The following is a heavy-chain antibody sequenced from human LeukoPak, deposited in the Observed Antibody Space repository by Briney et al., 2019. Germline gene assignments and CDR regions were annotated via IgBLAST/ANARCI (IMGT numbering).Heavy chain of an antibody. CDR3: ARGRAPPLVVPAAIAPYYYYYMDV. Sequence: GGSLRLSCAASGFTFSSYWMSWVRQAPGKGLEWVANIKQDGSEKYYVDSVKGRFTISRDNTKNSLYLQMNSLRAEDTAVYYCARGRAPPLVVPAAIAPYYYYYMDVWGKGTTVTVSS. CDR2: IKQDGSEK. J-gene: IGHJ6*03. V-gene: IGHV3-7*01. CDR1: GFTFSSYW. D-gene: IGHD2-2*02.